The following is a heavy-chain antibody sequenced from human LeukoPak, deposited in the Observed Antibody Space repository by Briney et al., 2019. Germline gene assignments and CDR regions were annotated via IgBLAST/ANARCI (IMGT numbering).Heavy chain of an antibody. Sequence: RAGGSLRLSCAASGFTFSDYYMTWIRRAPGKGLEWVSYISSSSGFTKYADSVRGRFTISRDNAKNSLYLQMNTLRVDDTAIYYCAKDGQLWSYLDYWGQGTLVTVSS. V-gene: IGHV3-11*05. CDR2: ISSSSGFT. CDR3: AKDGQLWSYLDY. J-gene: IGHJ4*02. D-gene: IGHD5-18*01. CDR1: GFTFSDYY.